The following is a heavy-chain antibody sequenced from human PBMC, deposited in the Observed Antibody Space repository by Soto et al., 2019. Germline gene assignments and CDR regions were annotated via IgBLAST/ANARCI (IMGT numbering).Heavy chain of an antibody. J-gene: IGHJ5*02. Sequence: SQTLSLTCAISGDSVSSKSAAWNWIRQSPSRGLEWLGRTYYRSKWYNDYAVSVKSRITINPDTSKNQFSLKLSSVTAADTAVYYCAREACISTSCSIGDRWFDPWGQGTLVTVSS. D-gene: IGHD2-2*01. CDR1: GDSVSSKSAA. CDR3: AREACISTSCSIGDRWFDP. V-gene: IGHV6-1*01. CDR2: TYYRSKWYN.